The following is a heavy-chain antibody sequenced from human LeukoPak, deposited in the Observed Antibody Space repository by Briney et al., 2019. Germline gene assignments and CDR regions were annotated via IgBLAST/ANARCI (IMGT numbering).Heavy chain of an antibody. CDR1: GYTFTGYY. CDR2: INPNSGGT. V-gene: IGHV1-2*02. CDR3: AGELPIDFWITSSRFDA. Sequence: ASVKVSCKASGYTFTGYYMHWVRQAHGQGLEWMGSINPNSGGTKYAQQFQGRVTLTSDTYISRVYRELSRLRSDDTAVFYCAGELPIDFWITSSRFDAWGQGTLVIVSS. J-gene: IGHJ5*02. D-gene: IGHD3/OR15-3a*01.